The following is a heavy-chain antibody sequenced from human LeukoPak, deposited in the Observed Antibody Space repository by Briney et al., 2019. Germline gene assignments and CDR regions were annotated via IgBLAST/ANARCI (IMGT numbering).Heavy chain of an antibody. CDR2: IYYSGST. D-gene: IGHD3-22*01. J-gene: IGHJ6*03. Sequence: PSETLSLTCTVSGGSISSSSYYWGWIRQPPGKGLEWIGSIYYSGSTYYNPSLKSRVTISVDTSKNQFSLKLSSVTTADTAVYYCARYPTDSSGYSAYYYYMDVWGKGTTVTVSS. V-gene: IGHV4-39*07. CDR1: GGSISSSSYY. CDR3: ARYPTDSSGYSAYYYYMDV.